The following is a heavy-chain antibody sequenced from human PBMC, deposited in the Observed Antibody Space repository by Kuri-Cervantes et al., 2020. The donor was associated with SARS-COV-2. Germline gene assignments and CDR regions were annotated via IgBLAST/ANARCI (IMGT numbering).Heavy chain of an antibody. CDR3: AKDGAGAHDF. V-gene: IGHV3-30*18. D-gene: IGHD4/OR15-4a*01. CDR1: GFKFGRTD. Sequence: GGSLRLSCAASGFKFGRTDMHWVRQAPGKGLEWVAFISYDGNNKKCIASGKGRFTISRDNSQNKLYLQMRSLRPEDTAMYYCAKDGAGAHDFWGQGALVTVSS. J-gene: IGHJ4*02. CDR2: ISYDGNNK.